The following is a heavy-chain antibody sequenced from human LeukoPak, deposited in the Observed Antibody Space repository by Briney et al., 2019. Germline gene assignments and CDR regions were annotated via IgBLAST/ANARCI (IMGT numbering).Heavy chain of an antibody. V-gene: IGHV4-39*01. CDR2: IYYSGST. CDR3: ARLIVVVAYDY. J-gene: IGHJ4*02. CDR1: GGSISSSSYY. Sequence: SETLSLTCSVSGGSISSSSYYWGWIRQAPGKGLEWIGSIYYSGSTYYNPSLKSRVTISVDTSKNQFSLKLSSVTAADTAVYYCARLIVVVAYDYWGQGTLVTVSS. D-gene: IGHD2-15*01.